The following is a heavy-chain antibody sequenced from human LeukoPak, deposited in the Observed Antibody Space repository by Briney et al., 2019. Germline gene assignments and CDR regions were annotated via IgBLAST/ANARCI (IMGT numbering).Heavy chain of an antibody. CDR1: GFTFSSYE. V-gene: IGHV3-48*03. CDR2: ISSSGTTI. Sequence: GGSLRLSCAASGFTFSSYEMNWVRQAPGKGLEWVSYISSSGTTIYYADSVKGRFTISRDNAKNSLYLQMDSLRAEDTAVYYCARDTLLSPLGDYCGQGTLVTVSS. J-gene: IGHJ4*02. CDR3: ARDTLLSPLGDY. D-gene: IGHD3-10*01.